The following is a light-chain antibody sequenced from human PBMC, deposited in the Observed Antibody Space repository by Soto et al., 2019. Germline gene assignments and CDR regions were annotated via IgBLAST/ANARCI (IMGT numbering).Light chain of an antibody. Sequence: DIQMTQSPSSLSASEGDRVTITCQSSHDVSRNLNWLQQKPGETPQLLIYDASNLERGVPSMFSGRGSGTDFTLTISSLPPEGVATYYWQQYNSMLSFGGGTEVEIK. CDR2: DAS. CDR1: HDVSRN. J-gene: IGKJ4*01. V-gene: IGKV1-33*01. CDR3: QQYNSMLS.